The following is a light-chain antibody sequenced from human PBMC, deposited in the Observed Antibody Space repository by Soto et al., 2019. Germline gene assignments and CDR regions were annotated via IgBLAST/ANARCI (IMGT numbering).Light chain of an antibody. V-gene: IGKV1-12*01. J-gene: IGKJ1*01. CDR2: DAS. Sequence: DIQMTQSPSSVTASVGDRFTITCRASQDIITWLAWYQQKPGEAPKLLIYDASALPRGVPSRFSGSGSGTKFTLTIASLQPDDFATYYCQQYETFSGTFGPGTKVDIK. CDR1: QDIITW. CDR3: QQYETFSGT.